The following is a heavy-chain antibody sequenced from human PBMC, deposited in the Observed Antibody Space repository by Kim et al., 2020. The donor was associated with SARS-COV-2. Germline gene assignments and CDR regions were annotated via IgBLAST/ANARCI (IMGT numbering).Heavy chain of an antibody. J-gene: IGHJ4*02. CDR3: ARSQGSGSYYYSNFADY. D-gene: IGHD3-10*01. V-gene: IGHV4-34*01. Sequence: LKSRVTISVDTSTNQFSLKLSSVTAADTAVYYCARSQGSGSYYYSNFADYWGQGTLVTVSS.